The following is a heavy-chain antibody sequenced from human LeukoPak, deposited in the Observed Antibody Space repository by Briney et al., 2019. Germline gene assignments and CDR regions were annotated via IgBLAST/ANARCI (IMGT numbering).Heavy chain of an antibody. CDR3: ARGSRYYDILTGYYAVNWFDP. CDR1: GGSIISSTYY. V-gene: IGHV4-39*07. CDR2: IHYSEST. D-gene: IGHD3-9*01. J-gene: IGHJ5*02. Sequence: SETVSLTCTVSGGSIISSTYYWGWIRQPPGKGLEWIGNIHYSESTYYNPSLKSRITISIDTSKNQFSLKLSSMTAADTAVYFCARGSRYYDILTGYYAVNWFDPWGQGTLVTVSS.